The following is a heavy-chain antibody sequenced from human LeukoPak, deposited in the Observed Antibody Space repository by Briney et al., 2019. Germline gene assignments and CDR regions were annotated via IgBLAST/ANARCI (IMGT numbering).Heavy chain of an antibody. CDR1: GGSISSYY. CDR3: ARTSPRAATFDY. J-gene: IGHJ4*02. D-gene: IGHD2-15*01. Sequence: PSETLSLTCAVSGGSISSYYWSWIRQPAGKGLEWIGRIYTSGTTNYNPSLKSRVTMSADTSKNQFSLNLNSVTAADTAVYYCARTSPRAATFDYWGQGTLVTVSS. CDR2: IYTSGTT. V-gene: IGHV4-4*07.